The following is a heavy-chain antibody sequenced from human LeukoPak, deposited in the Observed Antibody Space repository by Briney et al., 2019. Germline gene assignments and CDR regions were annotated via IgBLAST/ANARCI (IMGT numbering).Heavy chain of an antibody. D-gene: IGHD6-19*01. V-gene: IGHV3-66*01. J-gene: IGHJ4*02. CDR3: AREKFSSGWSFDY. Sequence: PGGSLRLSCAASGFTVSSNYMSWVRQAPGKGLEWVSVIYSGGSTYYADSVKGRFTISRDNSKNTLYLQMNSLRAEDTAVYYCAREKFSSGWSFDYWGQGTLVTVSS. CDR2: IYSGGST. CDR1: GFTVSSNY.